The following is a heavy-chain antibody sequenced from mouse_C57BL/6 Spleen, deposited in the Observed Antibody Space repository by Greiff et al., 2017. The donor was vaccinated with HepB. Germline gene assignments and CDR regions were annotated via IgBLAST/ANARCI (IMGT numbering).Heavy chain of an antibody. CDR2: ISYDGSN. V-gene: IGHV3-6*01. D-gene: IGHD2-2*01. CDR3: ARGGGYLYYFDY. CDR1: GYSITSGYY. Sequence: EVQRVESGPGLVKPSQSLSLTCSVTGYSITSGYYWNWIRQFPGNKLEWMGYISYDGSNNYNPSLKNRISITRDTSKNQFFLKLNSVTTEDTATYYCARGGGYLYYFDYWGQGTTLTVSS. J-gene: IGHJ2*01.